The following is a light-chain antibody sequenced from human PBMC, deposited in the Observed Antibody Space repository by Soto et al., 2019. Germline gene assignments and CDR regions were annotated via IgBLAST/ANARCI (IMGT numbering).Light chain of an antibody. CDR1: SSDVGAYKY. Sequence: QSALTQPPSASGSPGQLVTISCTGTSSDVGAYKYVSWYQQYPGKAPKLMIYEVTKRPSGVPDRFSGSKSGNTASLTVSGLQAEDEADYYRTSYVGNDIWVFGGGTQLTVL. CDR3: TSYVGNDIWV. V-gene: IGLV2-8*01. J-gene: IGLJ3*02. CDR2: EVT.